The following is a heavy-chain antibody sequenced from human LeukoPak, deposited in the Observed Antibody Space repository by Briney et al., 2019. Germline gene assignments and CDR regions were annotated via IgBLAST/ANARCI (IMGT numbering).Heavy chain of an antibody. CDR2: TYYRSKWHN. J-gene: IGHJ3*02. CDR1: GDSVSSSSAA. CDR3: ARDLVGYGSGSYYSEYAFDI. D-gene: IGHD3-10*01. Sequence: SQTLSLTCAISGDSVSSSSAAWNWIRQSPSRGLEWLGRTYYRSKWHNDYAVSVKSRITINPDTSKNQFSLQLNSVTPEDTAVYYCARDLVGYGSGSYYSEYAFDIWGQGTMVTVSS. V-gene: IGHV6-1*01.